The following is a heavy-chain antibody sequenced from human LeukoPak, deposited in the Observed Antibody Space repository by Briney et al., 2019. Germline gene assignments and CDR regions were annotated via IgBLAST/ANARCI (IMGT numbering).Heavy chain of an antibody. CDR2: ISTTDDT. CDR3: ARGRSGSYFDS. J-gene: IGHJ4*02. Sequence: GGSLRLSCAASGFTFRTYDMHWVRQATGKGLEWVSAISTTDDTYYPGSVKGRFTISRENAKSSSYLQMNSLRAEDTAVYYCARGRSGSYFDSWGQGTLVAVSS. CDR1: GFTFRTYD. D-gene: IGHD1-26*01. V-gene: IGHV3-13*04.